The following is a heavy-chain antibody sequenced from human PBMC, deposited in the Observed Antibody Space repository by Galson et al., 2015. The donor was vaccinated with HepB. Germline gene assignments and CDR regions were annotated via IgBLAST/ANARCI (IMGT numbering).Heavy chain of an antibody. CDR3: AKLGRGKYEDAFDI. CDR2: IYYTGTT. D-gene: IGHD3-16*01. Sequence: ETLSLTCTVSGGSISTTNYYWGWIRQPPGKGLEWIGGIYYTGTTYYKPSLKSRITISVDTSKKQFSLSLSSVTAADTAMYYCAKLGRGKYEDAFDIWGQGTMVTVSS. CDR1: GGSISTTNYY. V-gene: IGHV4-39*01. J-gene: IGHJ3*02.